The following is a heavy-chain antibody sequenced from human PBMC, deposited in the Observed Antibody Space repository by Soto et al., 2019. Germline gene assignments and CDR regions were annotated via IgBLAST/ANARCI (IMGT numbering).Heavy chain of an antibody. CDR3: GKGLTRQLAYWLAP. CDR2: INAHSGGT. Sequence: SVKVACKAHGFSLTRYYIHLLRQAAGQGLEWMGWINAHSGGTEYAQKFQGRVTLTSDTSIATASVTVNSLTSDDRALYYCGKGLTRQLAYWLAPWGQGTQVTV. J-gene: IGHJ5*02. CDR1: GFSLTRYY. V-gene: IGHV1-2*02. D-gene: IGHD6-6*01.